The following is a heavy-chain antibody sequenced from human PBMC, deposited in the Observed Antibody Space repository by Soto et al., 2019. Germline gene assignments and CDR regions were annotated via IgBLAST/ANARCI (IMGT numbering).Heavy chain of an antibody. V-gene: IGHV3-11*01. CDR3: ARRYSYFDL. CDR1: GFTFNNYY. CDR2: ISSSGTTI. J-gene: IGHJ2*01. Sequence: QVQLVEAGGGLVKPGGSLRLSCAASGFTFNNYYMSWIRQAPGKGLEWVSYISSSGTTIYYADSVKGRFTISRDNAKTSLYLQMNSLTADDTAVYYCARRYSYFDLWGRGTLVTVSS.